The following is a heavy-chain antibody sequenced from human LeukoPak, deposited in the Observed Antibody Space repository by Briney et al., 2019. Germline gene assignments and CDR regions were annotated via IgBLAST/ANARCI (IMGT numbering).Heavy chain of an antibody. D-gene: IGHD7-27*01. J-gene: IGHJ2*01. Sequence: SVKVSCKXSGGTFSSYAISWVRQAPGQGPEWMGGIIPIFGTANYAQKFQGRVTITTDESTSTAYMELSSLRSEDTAVYYCARSLGIVGTYYWYFDLWGRGTLVTVSS. CDR2: IIPIFGTA. CDR1: GGTFSSYA. V-gene: IGHV1-69*05. CDR3: ARSLGIVGTYYWYFDL.